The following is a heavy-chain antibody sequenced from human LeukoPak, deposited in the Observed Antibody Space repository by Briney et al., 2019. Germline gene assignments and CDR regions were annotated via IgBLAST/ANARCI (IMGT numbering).Heavy chain of an antibody. CDR2: IKSKTDGGTT. D-gene: IGHD3-16*01. CDR3: TTGGGTLDYFDY. V-gene: IGHV3-15*01. CDR1: GLPYSNSW. Sequence: GGSVPHSCSVSGLPYSNSWVKWVRQASGKGLEWVGRIKSKTDGGTTDYAAHVKGRFTISRDDSKNTLCLQMNSLKTEDTAVYYCTTGGGTLDYFDYWGQGTLVTVSS. J-gene: IGHJ4*02.